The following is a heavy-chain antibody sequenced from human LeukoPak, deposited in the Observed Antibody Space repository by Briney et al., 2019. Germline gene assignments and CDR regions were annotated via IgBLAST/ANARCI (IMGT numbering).Heavy chain of an antibody. Sequence: PGGSLRLSCAASGFTFSSYSMNWVRQAPGKGLEWVSVVSANGISTLYADSVKGRFTISRDNPMNTLYLQMSSLRAEDTAVYYCAKDRGYTTGRDFDYWGQGALVTVSS. CDR2: VSANGIST. D-gene: IGHD3-10*01. V-gene: IGHV3-23*01. CDR3: AKDRGYTTGRDFDY. J-gene: IGHJ4*02. CDR1: GFTFSSYS.